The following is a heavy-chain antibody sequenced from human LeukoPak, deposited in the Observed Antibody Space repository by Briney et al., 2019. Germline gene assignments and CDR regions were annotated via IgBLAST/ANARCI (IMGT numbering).Heavy chain of an antibody. CDR1: GGTFSSYA. CDR2: IIPIFGTA. Sequence: SSVKVSCKASGGTFSSYAISWVRQSPGQGLEWMGGIIPIFGTANYAQKFQGRVTITTDESTSTAYMELSSLRSEDTAVYYCATAPREMATITNYHMDVWGKGTTVTVSS. CDR3: ATAPREMATITNYHMDV. V-gene: IGHV1-69*05. D-gene: IGHD5-24*01. J-gene: IGHJ6*03.